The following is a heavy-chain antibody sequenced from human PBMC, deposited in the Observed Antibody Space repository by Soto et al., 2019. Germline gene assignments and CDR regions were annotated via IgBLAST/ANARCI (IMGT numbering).Heavy chain of an antibody. Sequence: SETLSLTCTVSGGSISSSSYYWGWIRQPPGKGLEWIGSIYYSGSTYYNPSLKSRVTISVDTSKNQFSLKLSSVTAADTAVYYCASYIVVVVAATLLSSLDYGESYWGQGTLVTSPQ. V-gene: IGHV4-39*01. CDR1: GGSISSSSYY. CDR3: ASYIVVVVAATLLSSLDYGESY. CDR2: IYYSGST. D-gene: IGHD2-15*01. J-gene: IGHJ4*02.